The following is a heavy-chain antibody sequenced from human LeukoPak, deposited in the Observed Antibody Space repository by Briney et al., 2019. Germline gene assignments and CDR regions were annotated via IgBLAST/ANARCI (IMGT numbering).Heavy chain of an antibody. V-gene: IGHV4-59*01. D-gene: IGHD4-17*01. CDR2: IYYSGST. CDR1: GGSISSYY. Sequence: SETLSLTCTVSGGSISSYYWSWIRQPPGKGLEWIGYIYYSGSTNYNPSLKSRVTISVDTSKNQFSLKLSSVTAADTAVYYCAREGDYSAFDIWGQGTMVTVSS. CDR3: AREGDYSAFDI. J-gene: IGHJ3*02.